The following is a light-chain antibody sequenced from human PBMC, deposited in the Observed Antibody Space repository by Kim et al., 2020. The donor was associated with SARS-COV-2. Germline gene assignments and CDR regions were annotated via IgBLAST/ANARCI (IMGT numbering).Light chain of an antibody. CDR1: QRLTSS. Sequence: EIVLTQSPGTLSLYPGERATLSCRASQRLTSSLAWYQQRPGQAPRLLIFGTSTRASGTPDRFTGSGSGTDFTLTISRLEPEDFAVYYCQQYGGSPMYTFGQGTKLEI. V-gene: IGKV3-20*01. CDR2: GTS. CDR3: QQYGGSPMYT. J-gene: IGKJ2*01.